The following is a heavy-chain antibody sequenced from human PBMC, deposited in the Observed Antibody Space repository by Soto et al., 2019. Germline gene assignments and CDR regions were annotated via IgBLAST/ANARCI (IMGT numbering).Heavy chain of an antibody. CDR2: IYYSGST. CDR3: ARERLAGYYYGSNSREAYCRAV. D-gene: IGHD3-22*01. J-gene: IGHJ6*02. CDR1: GSSISSGHCY. V-gene: IGHV4-30-4*01. Sequence: SETLPLTCTVSGSSISSGHCYLNCIRLPPGKHLERIGHIYYSGSTYYNPSLKSRVTMSVDTSKNQFSLELSSVTAADTAVYFCARERLAGYYYGSNSREAYCRAVWGQGTTVTVSS.